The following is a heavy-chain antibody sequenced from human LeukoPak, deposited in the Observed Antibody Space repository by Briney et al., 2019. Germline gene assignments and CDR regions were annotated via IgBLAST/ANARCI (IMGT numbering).Heavy chain of an antibody. J-gene: IGHJ4*02. CDR1: GGTFSSYA. V-gene: IGHV1-69*13. CDR3: ARDIGSSPGIDDY. Sequence: GASVKVSCKASGGTFSSYAISWVRQAPGQGLEWMGGIIPIFGTANYAQKFQGRVTITADESTSTAYMELRSLRSDDTAVYYCARDIGSSPGIDDYWGQGTLVTVSS. CDR2: IIPIFGTA. D-gene: IGHD1-26*01.